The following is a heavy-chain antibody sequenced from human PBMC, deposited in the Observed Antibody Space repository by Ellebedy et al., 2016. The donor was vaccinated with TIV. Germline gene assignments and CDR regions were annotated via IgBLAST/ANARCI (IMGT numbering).Heavy chain of an antibody. Sequence: SVKVSCKASGGTFSSCAISWVRQAPGQGLEWMGGIIPILGIANYAQKFQGRVTITADKSTSTAYMELSSLRSEDTAVYYCARESTSLGGKRYFDYWGQGTLVTVSS. CDR3: ARESTSLGGKRYFDY. D-gene: IGHD4-23*01. J-gene: IGHJ4*02. CDR1: GGTFSSCA. V-gene: IGHV1-69*10. CDR2: IIPILGIA.